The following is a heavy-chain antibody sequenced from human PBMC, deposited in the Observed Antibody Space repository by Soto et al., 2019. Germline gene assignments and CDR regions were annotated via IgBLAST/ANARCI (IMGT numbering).Heavy chain of an antibody. D-gene: IGHD1-26*01. CDR1: DGSINNGDW. V-gene: IGHV4-4*02. CDR2: VYHNGNT. Sequence: QVQLQESGTGLVEPSGTLSLTCNVYDGSINNGDWCSWVRQPPGKGLESIGEVYHNGNTNYNASLKSRVTVSVDKSRNQFSLRLTSVTPADTAVYYCATRGIVGPIYWGQGTLVTVSS. CDR3: ATRGIVGPIY. J-gene: IGHJ4*02.